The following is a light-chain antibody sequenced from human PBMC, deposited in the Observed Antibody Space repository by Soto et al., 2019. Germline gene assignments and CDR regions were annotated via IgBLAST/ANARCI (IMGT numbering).Light chain of an antibody. CDR1: QSVSSN. CDR3: QQYNNWPL. Sequence: EIVLSQSPGTLSLSPGERVTLSCRASQSVSSNLAWYQQKPGQAPRLLIYGASTRATGIPARFSGSGSGTEFTLTISSLQSEDFAVYYCQQYNNWPLFGGGTKVDIK. J-gene: IGKJ4*01. V-gene: IGKV3-15*01. CDR2: GAS.